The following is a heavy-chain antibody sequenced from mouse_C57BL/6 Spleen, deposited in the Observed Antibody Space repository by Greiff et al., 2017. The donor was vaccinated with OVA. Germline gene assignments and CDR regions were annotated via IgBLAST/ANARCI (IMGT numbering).Heavy chain of an antibody. D-gene: IGHD3-2*02. Sequence: QVQLKQPGAELVRPGSSVKLSCKASGYTFTSYWMHWVKQRPIQGLEWIGNLYPSYCETHYTPKFKDKATLTVDKSSSTAYMPLSSLTSEDSAVDYCARDSSGYVEYWGKGTTLTVSS. V-gene: IGHV1-52*01. CDR2: LYPSYCET. J-gene: IGHJ2*01. CDR3: ARDSSGYVEY. CDR1: GYTFTSYW.